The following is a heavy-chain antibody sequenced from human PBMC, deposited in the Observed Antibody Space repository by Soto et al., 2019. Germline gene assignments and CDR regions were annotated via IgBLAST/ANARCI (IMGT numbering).Heavy chain of an antibody. D-gene: IGHD2-8*01. CDR3: ARADRFGVSISSLDL. V-gene: IGHV4-59*01. CDR2: VYSTGSI. J-gene: IGHJ4*02. Sequence: PSETLSLTCTVSGGSIKNYFWSWIRQSPGKGLEWMGYVYSTGSIHYNPSLKSRLTMSVDTSKSHFSLRLTSVTTADTATYYCARADRFGVSISSLDLWGQGILVTVSS. CDR1: GGSIKNYF.